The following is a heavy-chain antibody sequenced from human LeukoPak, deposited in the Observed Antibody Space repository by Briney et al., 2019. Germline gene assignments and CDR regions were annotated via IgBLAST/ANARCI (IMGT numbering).Heavy chain of an antibody. CDR1: GFTFSSYW. CDR2: INSDGSST. V-gene: IGHV3-74*01. CDR3: AKTYYYGSGSY. D-gene: IGHD3-10*01. J-gene: IGHJ4*02. Sequence: GGSLRLSCAASGFTFSSYWMHWVRQAPGKGLVWVSRINSDGSSTSYADSVKGRFTISRDNAKNTLYLQMNSLRAEDTAVYYCAKTYYYGSGSYWGQGTLVTVSS.